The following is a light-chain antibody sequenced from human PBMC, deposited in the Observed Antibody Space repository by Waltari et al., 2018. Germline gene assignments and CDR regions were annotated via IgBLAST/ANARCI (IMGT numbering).Light chain of an antibody. V-gene: IGKV3-20*01. CDR2: GAS. CDR3: QQYGRSPLT. Sequence: DIVLTQSPGTLSLSPGARATLSCRAIQSVSSNFLAWYQQKPGQAPRLLIYGASSRATGIPDKFSGSGSGTDFTLTINRLEPEDFAVYYCQQYGRSPLTFGGGTKVEIK. J-gene: IGKJ4*01. CDR1: QSVSSNF.